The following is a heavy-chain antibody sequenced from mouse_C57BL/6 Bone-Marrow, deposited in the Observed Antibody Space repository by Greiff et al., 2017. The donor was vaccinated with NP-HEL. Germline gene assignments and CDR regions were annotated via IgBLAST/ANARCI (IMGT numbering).Heavy chain of an antibody. CDR2: ISGGGGNT. J-gene: IGHJ3*01. D-gene: IGHD2-3*01. Sequence: EVQLMESGGGLVKPGGSLKLSCAASGFTFSSYTMSWVRQTPEKRLEWVATISGGGGNTYYPDSVKGRFTISRDNAKNTLYLQMSSLGSEDTALYYCASPYDGYFFAYWGQGTLVTVSA. V-gene: IGHV5-9*01. CDR3: ASPYDGYFFAY. CDR1: GFTFSSYT.